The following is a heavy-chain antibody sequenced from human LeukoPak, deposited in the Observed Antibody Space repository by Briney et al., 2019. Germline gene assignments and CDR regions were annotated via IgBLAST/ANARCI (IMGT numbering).Heavy chain of an antibody. J-gene: IGHJ4*02. D-gene: IGHD1-26*01. CDR1: GGSISSYY. Sequence: SETLCLTCTVSGGSISSYYWSWIRQPPGKGLEWIGYIYYSGSTNYNPSLKSRVTISVDTSKNQFSLKLSSVTAADTAVYYCARYTGSRNQSFDYWGQGTLVTVSS. CDR3: ARYTGSRNQSFDY. CDR2: IYYSGST. V-gene: IGHV4-59*01.